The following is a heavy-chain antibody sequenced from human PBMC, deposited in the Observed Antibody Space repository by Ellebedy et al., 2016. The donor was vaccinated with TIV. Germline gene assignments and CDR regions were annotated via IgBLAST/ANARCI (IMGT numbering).Heavy chain of an antibody. CDR2: ISAYKGNT. CDR1: GYTFTSYG. V-gene: IGHV1-18*01. Sequence: AASVKVSCRASGYTFTSYGISWVRQAPGQGLEWMGWISAYKGNTNYAQRSQGRGTMTTDTSTSTAYMEVRSLRSDDTAVYFCTRGQIRGGAHQYFGMDVWGQGTTVTVSS. CDR3: TRGQIRGGAHQYFGMDV. D-gene: IGHD2/OR15-2a*01. J-gene: IGHJ6*02.